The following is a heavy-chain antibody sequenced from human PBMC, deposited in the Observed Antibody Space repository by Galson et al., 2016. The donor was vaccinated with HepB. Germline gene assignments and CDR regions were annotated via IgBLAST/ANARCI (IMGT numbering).Heavy chain of an antibody. D-gene: IGHD5-24*01. J-gene: IGHJ4*02. V-gene: IGHV3-23*01. CDR2: VSGNGGTI. CDR3: AKEMRWLKLGPDY. CDR1: GFTFTDHA. Sequence: SLRLSCAASGFTFTDHAMSWVRLVPGKGLEWVAVVSGNGGTIYYSDSVKGRFTISRDNSKNTLYLQMNSLRAADTATYYRAKEMRWLKLGPDYWGQGTRVTVSS.